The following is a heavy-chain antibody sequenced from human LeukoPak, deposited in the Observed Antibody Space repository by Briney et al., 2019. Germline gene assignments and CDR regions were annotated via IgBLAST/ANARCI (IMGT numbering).Heavy chain of an antibody. J-gene: IGHJ4*02. CDR1: GFTFSTYA. CDR3: AKARVTTGYYMQVDY. CDR2: ISGGGGST. V-gene: IGHV3-23*01. D-gene: IGHD3-9*01. Sequence: GGSLRLSCAATGFTFSTYAMSWVRQAPGKGLEWVSAISGGGGSTNYADSMKGRFTISRDNSKNTVYLQLSSLRPEDTAVYYCAKARVTTGYYMQVDYWGQGTLVTVSS.